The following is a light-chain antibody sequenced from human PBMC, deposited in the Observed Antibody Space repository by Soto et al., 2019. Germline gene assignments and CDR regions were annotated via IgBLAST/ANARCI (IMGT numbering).Light chain of an antibody. CDR3: QQSYSTPPLT. V-gene: IGKV2-28*01. J-gene: IGKJ4*01. CDR1: QSLLHRNGNTF. CDR2: LGS. Sequence: DIVMTQSPLYLPVSPGEPASISCRSSQSLLHRNGNTFFDWYLQKPGQSPQLLIYLGSNRASGVPDRFSGTGSGTDFTLTISSLQPDDFATYYCQQSYSTPPLTFGGGTKVEI.